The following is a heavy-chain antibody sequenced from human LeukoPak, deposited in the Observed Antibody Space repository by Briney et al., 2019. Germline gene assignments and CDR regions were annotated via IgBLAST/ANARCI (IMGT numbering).Heavy chain of an antibody. CDR1: GFTFSSYA. D-gene: IGHD3-3*01. CDR3: ARPTYYDFWSGSFDY. J-gene: IGHJ4*02. V-gene: IGHV3-30-3*01. CDR2: ISYDGSNK. Sequence: GRSLRLSCAASGFTFSSYAMHWVRQAPGKGLEWVAVISYDGSNKYYADSVKGRFTISRDNSKNTLYLQMNSLRAEDTAVYYCARPTYYDFWSGSFDYWGQGTLVTVSS.